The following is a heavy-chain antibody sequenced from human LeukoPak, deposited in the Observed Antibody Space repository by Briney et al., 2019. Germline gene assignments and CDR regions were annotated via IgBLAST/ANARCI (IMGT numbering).Heavy chain of an antibody. CDR3: AKGALDSGSYATDY. CDR2: LSGSGGSK. J-gene: IGHJ4*02. CDR1: GFTFSSYA. D-gene: IGHD3-16*01. Sequence: GGSLRLSCAASGFTFSSYAMTWVRRAPGKGLEWVSGLSGSGGSKYYADSVKGRFTISRDNSKNTLYLQMNSLRAEDTAVYYCAKGALDSGSYATDYWGQGILVTVSS. V-gene: IGHV3-23*01.